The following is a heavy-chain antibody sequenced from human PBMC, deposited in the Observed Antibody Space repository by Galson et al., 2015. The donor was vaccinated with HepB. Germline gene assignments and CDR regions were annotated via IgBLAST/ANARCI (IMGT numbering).Heavy chain of an antibody. CDR3: ARVSWSYGATDYFDY. CDR2: IIPIFGTA. Sequence: SVKVSCKASGGTFSSYAISWVRQAPGQGLEWMGGIIPIFGTANYAQKFQGRVTITADESTSTAYMELSSLRSEDTAVYYCARVSWSYGATDYFDYWGQGTLVTVSS. J-gene: IGHJ4*02. D-gene: IGHD4/OR15-4a*01. CDR1: GGTFSSYA. V-gene: IGHV1-69*13.